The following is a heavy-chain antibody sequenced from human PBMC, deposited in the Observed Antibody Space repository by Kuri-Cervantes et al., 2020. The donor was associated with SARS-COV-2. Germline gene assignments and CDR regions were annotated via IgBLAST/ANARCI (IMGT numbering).Heavy chain of an antibody. Sequence: ETLSLTCAASRFTFNNYDLIWVRQAPGKGLEWVPSINTSGGDTNYADSLKGRFTISRDNSKNTLYLQMNSLRVEDTAVYYCASVSTMGVSLDWGQGTLVTVSS. J-gene: IGHJ4*02. D-gene: IGHD5-24*01. CDR2: INTSGGDT. V-gene: IGHV3-23*01. CDR1: RFTFNNYD. CDR3: ASVSTMGVSLD.